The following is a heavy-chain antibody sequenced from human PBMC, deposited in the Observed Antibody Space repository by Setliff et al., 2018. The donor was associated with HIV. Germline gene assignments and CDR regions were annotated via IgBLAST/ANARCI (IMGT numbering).Heavy chain of an antibody. Sequence: SETLSLTCTISGGFISNHYWNWIRQPPGKGLEWIGSTHYSGSSYYSPSLKSRVTISLDTSKNQFSLKLSSMTAADTAVYYCARGGLVVATIWDAFDLWGQGTMVTVSS. CDR1: GGFISNHY. CDR2: THYSGSS. CDR3: ARGGLVVATIWDAFDL. J-gene: IGHJ3*01. D-gene: IGHD5-12*01. V-gene: IGHV4-59*11.